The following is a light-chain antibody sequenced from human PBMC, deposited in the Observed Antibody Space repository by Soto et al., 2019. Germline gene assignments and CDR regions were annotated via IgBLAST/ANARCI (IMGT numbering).Light chain of an antibody. CDR3: QHYNNWPPTWT. CDR1: QSVGSN. J-gene: IGKJ1*01. V-gene: IGKV3-15*01. CDR2: GAS. Sequence: EIVLTQSPVTLSVSPGERATLSCRASQSVGSNLAWYQQNPGQAPRVLIYGASTRATGIPARFSGSGSGTEFTLTISSLQSEDFAVYHCQHYNNWPPTWTFGQGTKVEVK.